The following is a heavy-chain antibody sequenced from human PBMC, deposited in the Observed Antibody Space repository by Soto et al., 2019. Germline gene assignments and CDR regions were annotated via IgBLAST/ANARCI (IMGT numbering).Heavy chain of an antibody. CDR2: ISYDGSNK. Sequence: QVQLVESGGGVVQPGRSLRLSCAASGFTVSSYAMHWVRQAPGKGLEWVAVISYDGSNKYSADSVKGRFTISRDNSKNTLYLQMNSLRAEDTAVYYCARDQGYYWGQGTLVTVSS. CDR1: GFTVSSYA. J-gene: IGHJ4*02. CDR3: ARDQGYY. V-gene: IGHV3-30-3*01.